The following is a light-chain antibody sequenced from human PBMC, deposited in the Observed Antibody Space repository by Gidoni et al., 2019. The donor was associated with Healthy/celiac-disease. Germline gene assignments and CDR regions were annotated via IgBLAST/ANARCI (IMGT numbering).Light chain of an antibody. CDR1: QSVSSY. CDR3: QQRSNWPPN. CDR2: DAS. J-gene: IGKJ4*01. V-gene: IGKV3-11*01. Sequence: EIVFTQSPATLSLSPGERATLSCRASQSVSSYLAWYQQKPGQAPRLLIYDASNRATGIPARFSGSGSGTDFTLTISSLEPEDFAVYYCQQRSNWPPNFXGXTKEEIK.